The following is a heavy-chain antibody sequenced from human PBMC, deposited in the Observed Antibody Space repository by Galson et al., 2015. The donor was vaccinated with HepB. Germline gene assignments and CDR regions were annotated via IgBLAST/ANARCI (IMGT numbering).Heavy chain of an antibody. CDR2: IIPFIGIA. Sequence: SVKVSCKASGGTFSSYTINWVRQAPGQGLEWMGRIIPFIGIANYAQKFQGRVTITADKSTSTVYMELSSLRSEDTAVYYCVRVVGDYGECIDYFDLWGQGTLVTVSS. CDR1: GGTFSSYT. V-gene: IGHV1-69*02. CDR3: VRVVGDYGECIDYFDL. D-gene: IGHD4-17*01. J-gene: IGHJ4*02.